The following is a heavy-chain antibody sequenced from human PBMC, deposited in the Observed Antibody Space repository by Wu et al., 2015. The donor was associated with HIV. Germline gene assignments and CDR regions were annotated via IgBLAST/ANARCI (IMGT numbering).Heavy chain of an antibody. Sequence: QVQLVQSGPEVKKPGASVRVSCGTSGCTFANFYIHWLRQAPGQGLEWMAWINPSGGSTIYSENFEGRVTVTRDTSMKTVYMELDSLRSGDTAVYYCARDATPITTEFDYWGQGTLITVSS. CDR1: GCTFANFY. V-gene: IGHV1-2*02. J-gene: IGHJ4*02. CDR3: ARDATPITTEFDY. CDR2: INPSGGST. D-gene: IGHD4-11*01.